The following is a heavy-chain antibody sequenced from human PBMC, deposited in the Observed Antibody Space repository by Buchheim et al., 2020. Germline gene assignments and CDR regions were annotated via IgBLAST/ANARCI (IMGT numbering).Heavy chain of an antibody. Sequence: EVQLVESGGGLVQPGGSLRLSCAASEFTFSSYSMNWARQAPGKGLEWVSYISSISSTTNYADSVKGRFTISRDNAKNSLYLQMNSLRAEDTAVYYCARVVEYSYGLGDYYYDGMDVWGQGTT. V-gene: IGHV3-48*01. CDR1: EFTFSSYS. CDR2: ISSISSTT. D-gene: IGHD5-18*01. J-gene: IGHJ6*02. CDR3: ARVVEYSYGLGDYYYDGMDV.